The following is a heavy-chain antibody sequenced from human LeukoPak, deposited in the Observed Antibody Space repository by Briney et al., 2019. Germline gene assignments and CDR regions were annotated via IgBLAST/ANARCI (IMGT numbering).Heavy chain of an antibody. V-gene: IGHV1-2*02. D-gene: IGHD2-2*01. Sequence: ASVKVSCKVSGYTFTGYYMHWVRQAPGQGLEWMGWINPNSGGTNYAQKFQGRVTMTRDTSISTAYMELSRLRSDDTAVYYCARDCSSTSCPSHYWGQGTLVTVSS. CDR3: ARDCSSTSCPSHY. CDR1: GYTFTGYY. CDR2: INPNSGGT. J-gene: IGHJ4*02.